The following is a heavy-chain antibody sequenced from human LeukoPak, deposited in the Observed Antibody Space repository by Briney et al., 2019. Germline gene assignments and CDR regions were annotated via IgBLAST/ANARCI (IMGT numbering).Heavy chain of an antibody. V-gene: IGHV4-4*02. D-gene: IGHD6-6*01. CDR3: ARLMSIASSGYYSDY. Sequence: SETLSLTCAVSGGSISSSNWWSWVRQPPGKGPEWIGEIYQSGSTNYNPSLESRVTISVDKSKNQFSLKLRSVTAADTAVYYCARLMSIASSGYYSDYWGQGTLVTVSS. J-gene: IGHJ4*02. CDR2: IYQSGST. CDR1: GGSISSSNW.